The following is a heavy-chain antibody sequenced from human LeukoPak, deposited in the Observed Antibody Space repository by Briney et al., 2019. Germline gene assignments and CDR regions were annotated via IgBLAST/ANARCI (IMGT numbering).Heavy chain of an antibody. Sequence: PSETLSLTCTVSGYSIRSGYYWGWIRQPPGKGLEWFGSIYHSGSTYYNPSLKSRVTISLDTSKNQFSLKLSSVTAADTAVYYCARHPNYYDSSGYLDYWGQGTLVTVSS. CDR3: ARHPNYYDSSGYLDY. V-gene: IGHV4-38-2*02. J-gene: IGHJ4*02. CDR2: IYHSGST. CDR1: GYSIRSGYY. D-gene: IGHD3-22*01.